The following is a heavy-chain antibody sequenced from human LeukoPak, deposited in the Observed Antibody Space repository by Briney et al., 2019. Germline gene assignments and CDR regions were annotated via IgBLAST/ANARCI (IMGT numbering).Heavy chain of an antibody. J-gene: IGHJ6*02. CDR2: IWYDGSKQ. D-gene: IGHD6-13*01. CDR3: AKDMSTPSSRDV. Sequence: GGSLRLSCAASGFTFSNFGMHWVRQAPGKGLEWVAVIWYDGSKQYYADSVKGRFTISRDNSKNTLYLQMNSLRAEDTAVYYCAKDMSTPSSRDVWGQGTTVTVSS. CDR1: GFTFSNFG. V-gene: IGHV3-33*06.